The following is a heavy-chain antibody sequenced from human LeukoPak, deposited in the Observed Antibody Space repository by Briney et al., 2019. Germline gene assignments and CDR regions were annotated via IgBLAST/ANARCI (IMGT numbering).Heavy chain of an antibody. V-gene: IGHV4-59*08. Sequence: SETLSLTCTVSGGSISSYYWSWIRQPPGKRLEWIGYIYYSGSTNYNPSLKSRVTISVDTSKNQFSLKLSSVTAADTAVYYCARARAVAGTLGYYFDYWGQGTLVTVSS. J-gene: IGHJ4*02. CDR2: IYYSGST. CDR1: GGSISSYY. CDR3: ARARAVAGTLGYYFDY. D-gene: IGHD6-19*01.